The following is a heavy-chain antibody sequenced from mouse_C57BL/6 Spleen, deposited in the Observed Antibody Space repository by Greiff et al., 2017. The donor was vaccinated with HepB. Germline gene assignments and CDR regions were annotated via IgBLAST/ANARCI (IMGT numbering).Heavy chain of an antibody. CDR1: GFTFSSYA. D-gene: IGHD4-1*01. V-gene: IGHV5-4*01. J-gene: IGHJ1*03. Sequence: LMESGGGLVKPGGSLKLSCAASGFTFSSYAMSWVRQTPEKRLEWVATISDGGSYTYYPDNVKGRFTISRDNAKNNLYLQMSHLKSEDTAMYYCAREGTGTGYFDVWGTGTTVTVSS. CDR2: ISDGGSYT. CDR3: AREGTGTGYFDV.